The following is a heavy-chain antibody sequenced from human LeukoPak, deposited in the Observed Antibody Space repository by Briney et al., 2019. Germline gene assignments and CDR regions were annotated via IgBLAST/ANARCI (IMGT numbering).Heavy chain of an antibody. CDR3: AREAVTGIAAAGIGFDP. CDR2: INHSGST. Sequence: SETLSLTCAVYGGSFSGYYWSWIRQPPGKGLVWIGEINHSGSTNYNPSLKSRVTISVDTSKNQFSLKLSSVTAADTAVYYCAREAVTGIAAAGIGFDPWGQGTLVTVSS. V-gene: IGHV4-34*01. D-gene: IGHD6-13*01. J-gene: IGHJ5*02. CDR1: GGSFSGYY.